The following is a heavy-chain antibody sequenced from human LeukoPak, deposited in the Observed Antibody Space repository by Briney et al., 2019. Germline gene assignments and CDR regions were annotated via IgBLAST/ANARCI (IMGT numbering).Heavy chain of an antibody. Sequence: GGYLRLSCAASGFTVSSSYMSWVRQAPGKGLEWVSVIFSGGSTYYADSVKGRFTISRDNSKNTLYLQMNSLRAEDTAVYYCARLEMATIGDYWGQGTLVTVSS. V-gene: IGHV3-53*01. CDR3: ARLEMATIGDY. CDR2: IFSGGST. D-gene: IGHD5-24*01. CDR1: GFTVSSSY. J-gene: IGHJ4*02.